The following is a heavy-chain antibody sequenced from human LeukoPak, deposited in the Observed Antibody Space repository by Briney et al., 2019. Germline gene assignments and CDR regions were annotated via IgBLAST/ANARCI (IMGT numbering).Heavy chain of an antibody. CDR3: ASASSHRIAAGGDS. D-gene: IGHD6-13*01. Sequence: GGSLRLSCVASGFTFSNYWMHWVRQAPGKGLVWVSRINTDRSPRNYADSVKGRFTISRDNAKNTLYLQMNSLRAEDTAVHYCASASSHRIAAGGDSWGQGTLVTVSS. V-gene: IGHV3-74*01. CDR1: GFTFSNYW. CDR2: INTDRSPR. J-gene: IGHJ4*02.